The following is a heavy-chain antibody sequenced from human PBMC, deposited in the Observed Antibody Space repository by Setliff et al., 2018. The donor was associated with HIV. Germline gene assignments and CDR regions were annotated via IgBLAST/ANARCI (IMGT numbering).Heavy chain of an antibody. J-gene: IGHJ4*02. D-gene: IGHD4-17*01. CDR2: INHSGST. CDR1: GGSFSGYY. V-gene: IGHV4-34*01. CDR3: ARGMTTVTADFGY. Sequence: PSETLSLTCAVYGGSFSGYYWSWIRQPPGKGLEWIGEINHSGSTNYNPSLKSRVTISVDTSKNQFSLKLSSVTAADTAVYYCARGMTTVTADFGYWGQGTLVTVSS.